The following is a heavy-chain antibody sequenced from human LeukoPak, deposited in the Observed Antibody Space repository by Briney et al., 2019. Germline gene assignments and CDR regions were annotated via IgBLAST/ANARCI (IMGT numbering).Heavy chain of an antibody. Sequence: PSETLSLTCTVSGGSISSYYWSWIRQPPGKGLEWIGYIYYSGSTNYNPSLKSRVTISVDTSKNQFSLKLSSVTAADTAVYYCASYSYYYDSSCYFDYWGQGTLVTVSS. CDR1: GGSISSYY. CDR2: IYYSGST. J-gene: IGHJ4*02. CDR3: ASYSYYYDSSCYFDY. V-gene: IGHV4-59*01. D-gene: IGHD3-22*01.